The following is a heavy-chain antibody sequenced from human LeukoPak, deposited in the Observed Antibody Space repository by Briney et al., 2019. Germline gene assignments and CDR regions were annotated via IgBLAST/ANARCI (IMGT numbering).Heavy chain of an antibody. CDR3: TRGTGSYYSLGY. CDR2: INSDGSST. J-gene: IGHJ4*02. D-gene: IGHD3-10*01. V-gene: IGHV3-74*01. Sequence: PGGTLRLSCAVSGFTFSSYWMHWVRQAPGKGLVWVSRINSDGSSTIYADSVQGRFTISRDNAKNTLYLQMSSLRAEDTAVYFCTRGTGSYYSLGYWGQGTLVTVSS. CDR1: GFTFSSYW.